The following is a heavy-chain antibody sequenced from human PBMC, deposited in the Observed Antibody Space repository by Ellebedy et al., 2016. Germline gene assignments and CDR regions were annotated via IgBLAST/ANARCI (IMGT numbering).Heavy chain of an antibody. D-gene: IGHD6-13*01. J-gene: IGHJ4*02. CDR1: GGSFSGYY. Sequence: SETLSLXXAVYGGSFSGYYWSWIRQPPGKGLEWIGEINHSGSTNYNPSLKSRVTISVDTSKNQFSLKLSSVTAADTAVYYCAIEPAAGTRGFDYWGQGTLVTVSS. CDR2: INHSGST. CDR3: AIEPAAGTRGFDY. V-gene: IGHV4-34*01.